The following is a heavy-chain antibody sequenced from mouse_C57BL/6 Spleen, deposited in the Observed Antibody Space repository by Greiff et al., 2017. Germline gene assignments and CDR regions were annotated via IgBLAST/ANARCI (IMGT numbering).Heavy chain of an antibody. CDR1: GYSITSGYY. D-gene: IGHD2-10*01. Sequence: VQLKESGPGLVKPSQSLSLTCSVTGYSITSGYYWNWIRQFPGNKLEWMGYISYDGSNNYNPSLKNRISITRDTSKNQFFLKLNSVTTEDTATYYCARKAYRTYAMDYWGQGTSVTVSS. CDR2: ISYDGSN. J-gene: IGHJ4*01. CDR3: ARKAYRTYAMDY. V-gene: IGHV3-6*01.